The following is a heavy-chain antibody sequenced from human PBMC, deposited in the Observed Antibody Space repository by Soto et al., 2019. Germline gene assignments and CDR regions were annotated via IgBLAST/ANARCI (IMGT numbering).Heavy chain of an antibody. V-gene: IGHV3-23*01. CDR1: GFTFSSYA. CDR3: AKSATGDIQDAFDI. Sequence: GGSLRLSCAASGFTFSSYAMSWVRQAPGKGLEWVSAISGSGGRTYYADSGKGGLTISRDNSKNTLYIKMNTLRAEYTAVDYCAKSATGDIQDAFDIWGQGTMVTVSS. J-gene: IGHJ3*02. CDR2: ISGSGGRT. D-gene: IGHD2-15*01.